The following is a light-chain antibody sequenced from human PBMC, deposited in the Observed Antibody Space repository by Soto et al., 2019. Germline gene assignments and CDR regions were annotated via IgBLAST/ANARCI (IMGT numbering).Light chain of an antibody. CDR2: DVS. J-gene: IGLJ1*01. V-gene: IGLV2-14*01. CDR3: SSYTSSSTYV. Sequence: QSALTQPASVSGSPGQWITISCTGTSSDVGGYNYVSWYQQHPGKAPKLMIYDVSNRPSGVSNRFAGSKSVNTASLTISGLPADDEAYYYCSSYTSSSTYVFGTGTKVTVL. CDR1: SSDVGGYNY.